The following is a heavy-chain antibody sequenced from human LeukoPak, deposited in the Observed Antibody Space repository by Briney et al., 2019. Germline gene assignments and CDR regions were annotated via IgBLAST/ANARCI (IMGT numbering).Heavy chain of an antibody. J-gene: IGHJ4*02. D-gene: IGHD4-17*01. CDR3: ASGGTTVTTYFDY. Sequence: GRSLRLSCAASGFTFSSYAMHWVRQAPGKGLEWVAVISYDGSNKYYADSVKGRFTISRDNSKNTLYLQMNSLRAEDTAVYYCASGGTTVTTYFDYWGQGTLFTVSS. CDR2: ISYDGSNK. CDR1: GFTFSSYA. V-gene: IGHV3-30-3*01.